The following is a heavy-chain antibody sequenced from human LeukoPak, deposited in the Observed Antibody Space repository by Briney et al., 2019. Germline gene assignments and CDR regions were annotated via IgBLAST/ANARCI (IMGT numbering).Heavy chain of an antibody. V-gene: IGHV3-33*06. CDR1: GFTFSHFG. D-gene: IGHD4-11*01. CDR3: AKDAQRGFDYSNSLEH. CDR2: IWSDATNE. J-gene: IGHJ4*02. Sequence: GGSLRLSCAASGFTFSHFGMHWVRQARGKGLEWVAVIWSDATNEYYADSVKGRFTISRDNFKNTVSLQMNSLRAEDTAVYYRAKDAQRGFDYSNSLEHWGQGSLVTVSS.